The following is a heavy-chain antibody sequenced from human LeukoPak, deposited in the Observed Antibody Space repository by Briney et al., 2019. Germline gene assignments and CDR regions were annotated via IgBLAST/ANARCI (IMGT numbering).Heavy chain of an antibody. CDR3: AKGSTMIVVAHFDY. J-gene: IGHJ4*02. Sequence: PGGSLRLSCAASGFTFISYWMSWVRQAPGKGLEWVSAISGSGGSTYYADSVKGRFTISRDNSKNTLYLQMNSLRAEDTAVYYCAKGSTMIVVAHFDYWGQGTLVTVSS. CDR1: GFTFISYW. D-gene: IGHD3-22*01. CDR2: ISGSGGST. V-gene: IGHV3-23*01.